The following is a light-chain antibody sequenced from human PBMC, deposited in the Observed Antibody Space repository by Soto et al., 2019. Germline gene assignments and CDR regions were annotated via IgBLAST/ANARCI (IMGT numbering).Light chain of an antibody. CDR3: QQYDNSPIT. CDR2: GAS. Sequence: EIVITQSPATLSVSPLEIATPSCGASQSISSSFLAWYQQKPGQAPRLLIYGASSRATGIPDRFSGTGSETDFTLTISRLEPEDFAVYYCQQYDNSPITFGQGTRLEIK. CDR1: QSISSSF. J-gene: IGKJ5*01. V-gene: IGKV3-20*01.